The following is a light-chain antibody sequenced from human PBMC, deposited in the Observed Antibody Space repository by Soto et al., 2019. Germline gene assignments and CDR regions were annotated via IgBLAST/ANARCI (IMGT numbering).Light chain of an antibody. CDR1: QGISSY. CDR2: AAS. J-gene: IGKJ1*01. V-gene: IGKV1-9*01. Sequence: DIQLTQSPSFLSASVGDRVTITCRASQGISSYLAWYQQKPGKAPKLLIYAASTLQSGVPSRFSGSGAGTEFTLTISSLQPEDFATYYCQQLNSYPRKFGQGTTVEIK. CDR3: QQLNSYPRK.